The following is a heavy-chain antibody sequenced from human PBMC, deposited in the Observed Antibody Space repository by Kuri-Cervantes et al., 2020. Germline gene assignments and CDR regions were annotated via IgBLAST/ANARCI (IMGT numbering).Heavy chain of an antibody. J-gene: IGHJ4*02. Sequence: SCTVSGGSISSSNYYWGWIRQPPGKGLEWIGSIFYSGNTYYNPSLKSRVTISVDTSKNQFSLKLNSVTAADTAVYYCARDSGGYYVDYWGQGTLVTVSS. CDR3: ARDSGGYYVDY. V-gene: IGHV4-39*02. CDR2: IFYSGNT. CDR1: GGSISSSNYY. D-gene: IGHD3-22*01.